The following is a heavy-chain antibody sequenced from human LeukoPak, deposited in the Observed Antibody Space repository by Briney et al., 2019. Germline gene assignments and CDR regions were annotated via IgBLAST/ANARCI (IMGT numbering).Heavy chain of an antibody. CDR3: ARDYYDRRMDV. V-gene: IGHV4-59*01. D-gene: IGHD3-22*01. Sequence: SETQSLTCTVSGGSISSYYWSWIRQPPGKGLEWIGYIYYSGSTNYDPSLKSRVTISVDTSKNQFSLKLSSVTAADTAVYYCARDYYDRRMDVWGQGTTVTVSS. CDR2: IYYSGST. J-gene: IGHJ6*02. CDR1: GGSISSYY.